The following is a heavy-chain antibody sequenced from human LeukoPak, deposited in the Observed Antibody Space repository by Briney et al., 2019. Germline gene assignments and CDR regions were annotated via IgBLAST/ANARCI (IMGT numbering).Heavy chain of an antibody. V-gene: IGHV3-21*05. CDR1: EFTFSLYA. Sequence: KSGGSLRLSCAASEFTFSLYAMNWVRQAPGKGLEWVSYINDVSGDIHYADSVRGRFTISRDNAKNTLYLQMNSLRAEDTALYYCAKETGYYGMDVWGQGTTVTVSS. CDR2: INDVSGDI. J-gene: IGHJ6*02. CDR3: AKETGYYGMDV.